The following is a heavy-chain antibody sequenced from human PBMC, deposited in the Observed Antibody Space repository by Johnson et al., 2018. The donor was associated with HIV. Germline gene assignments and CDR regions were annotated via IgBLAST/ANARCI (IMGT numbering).Heavy chain of an antibody. CDR2: ISYDGSNK. J-gene: IGHJ3*02. D-gene: IGHD1-26*01. CDR1: GFTFSNYA. CDR3: AKVSWEARLGDPFDI. Sequence: QVQLVESGGGVVQPGRSLRLSCAASGFTFSNYAMHWVRQAPGKGLEWVAVISYDGSNKYYADSVKGRFTISRDNSKNTLYLQMNSLRAEDTAVYYCAKVSWEARLGDPFDIWGQGTMVTVSS. V-gene: IGHV3-30*04.